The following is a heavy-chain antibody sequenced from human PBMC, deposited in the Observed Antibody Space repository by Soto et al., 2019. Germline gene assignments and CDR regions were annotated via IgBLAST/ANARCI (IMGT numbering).Heavy chain of an antibody. J-gene: IGHJ5*02. V-gene: IGHV1-8*02. D-gene: IGHD3-3*01. CDR3: ASRITIFGVVTKAFDP. Sequence: QVQLVQSGAEVKKPGASVKVSCKASGYTFTSYYMHWVRQAPGQGLEWMGWMNPNSGNTGYAQKFQGRVTMTRNTSISTAYMELSSLRSEDTAVYYCASRITIFGVVTKAFDPWGQGTLVTVSS. CDR1: GYTFTSYY. CDR2: MNPNSGNT.